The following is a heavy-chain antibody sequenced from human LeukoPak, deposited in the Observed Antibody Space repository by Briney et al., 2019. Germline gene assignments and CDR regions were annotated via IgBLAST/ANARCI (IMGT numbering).Heavy chain of an antibody. CDR1: GFTFSDYA. Sequence: GGSLRLSCAASGFTFSDYAMHWVRQAPGKGLEWVTAISSDGSNKYFADSVKGRFTISRDNSKNTLDLEMSSLRTEDTAVYFCAKGGFSFSYADHWGQGTLVTVSS. CDR2: ISSDGSNK. V-gene: IGHV3-30*04. J-gene: IGHJ5*02. CDR3: AKGGFSFSYADH. D-gene: IGHD5-18*01.